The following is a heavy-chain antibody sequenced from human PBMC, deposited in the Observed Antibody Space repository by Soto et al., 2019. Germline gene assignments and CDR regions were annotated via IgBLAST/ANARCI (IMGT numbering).Heavy chain of an antibody. CDR1: GFTFSSYA. CDR3: AKEPGADYCDYCDY. CDR2: ISVGGGSP. Sequence: EVHLLESGGDLVQPGGSLRLSCEASGFTFSSYAMSWVRQAPGKGLEWVSGISVGGGSPYYADSVKGRFTISRDNSKNTLYLQMNSLRVEDTALYYCAKEPGADYCDYCDYWGQGTLVTVSS. V-gene: IGHV3-23*01. D-gene: IGHD4-17*01. J-gene: IGHJ4*02.